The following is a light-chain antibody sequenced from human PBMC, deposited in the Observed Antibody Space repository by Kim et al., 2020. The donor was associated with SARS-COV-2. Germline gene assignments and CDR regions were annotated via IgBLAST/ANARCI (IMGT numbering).Light chain of an antibody. CDR3: AAWDDSLNGRGV. Sequence: RVTISCSGSSSNIGSNTVNWYQQLPGTAPNLLIYSNNQRPSGVPARFSGSKSGTSASLAISGLQSEDEADYYCAAWDDSLNGRGVFGGGTQLTVL. J-gene: IGLJ2*01. CDR2: SNN. V-gene: IGLV1-44*01. CDR1: SSNIGSNT.